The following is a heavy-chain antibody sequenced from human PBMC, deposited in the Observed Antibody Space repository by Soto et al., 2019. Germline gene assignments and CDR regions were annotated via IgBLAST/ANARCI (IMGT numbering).Heavy chain of an antibody. Sequence: PGGSLRLSCAASGFTFSSYAMHWVRQAPGKGLEWVAAISGSGGSTYYADSVKGRFTISRDNSKNTLYLQMNSLRAEDTAVYYCAKDNRIVVVNIGPFDYWGQGTLVTVSS. D-gene: IGHD3-22*01. CDR1: GFTFSSYA. J-gene: IGHJ4*02. CDR2: ISGSGGST. V-gene: IGHV3-23*01. CDR3: AKDNRIVVVNIGPFDY.